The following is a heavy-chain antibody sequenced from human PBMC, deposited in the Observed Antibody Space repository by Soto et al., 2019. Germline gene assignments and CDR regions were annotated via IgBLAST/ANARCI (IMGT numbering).Heavy chain of an antibody. Sequence: GGSLRLSCAASGSTFSSYGMHWVRQAPGKGLEWVAVISYDGSNKYYADSVRGRFTISRDNSKNTLYLQMNSLRAEDTAVYYCAKDQNHYGMDVWGQGTTVTVSS. CDR3: AKDQNHYGMDV. J-gene: IGHJ6*02. V-gene: IGHV3-30*18. CDR1: GSTFSSYG. CDR2: ISYDGSNK.